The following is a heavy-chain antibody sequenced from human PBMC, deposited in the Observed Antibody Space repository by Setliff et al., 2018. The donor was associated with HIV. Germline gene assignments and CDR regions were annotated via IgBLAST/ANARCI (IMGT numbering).Heavy chain of an antibody. CDR3: TRDPRLVDF. D-gene: IGHD2-8*02. CDR1: GFTFSDYY. Sequence: GGSLRLSCAASGFTFSDYYMSWVRQAPGKGLEWDSFITSSGNTIYYADSVKGRFIISRDNAKNSLYLKMNSLRAEDTAVYYCTRDPRLVDFWGQGTMVTVSS. J-gene: IGHJ3*01. CDR2: ITSSGNTI. V-gene: IGHV3-11*01.